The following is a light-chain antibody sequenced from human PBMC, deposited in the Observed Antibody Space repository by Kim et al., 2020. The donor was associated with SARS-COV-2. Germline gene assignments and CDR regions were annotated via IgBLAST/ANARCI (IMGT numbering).Light chain of an antibody. J-gene: IGLJ2*01. CDR3: SSYAGTNNCL. CDR1: RSDFGSYKY. Sequence: QSVANSCPVTRSDFGSYKYVSWFQQHPGTAPKLLIYEVSKRPSGVPDRFSGSKSGNTASLTVSGLQADDESNYYCSSYAGTNNCLFGGGTPLTVL. V-gene: IGLV2-8*01. CDR2: EVS.